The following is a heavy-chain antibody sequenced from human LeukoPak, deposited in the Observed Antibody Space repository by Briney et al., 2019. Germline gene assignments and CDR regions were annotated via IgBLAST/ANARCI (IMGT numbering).Heavy chain of an antibody. V-gene: IGHV3-21*01. CDR2: ISSTSSYI. CDR3: ARDPLKRAFDI. CDR1: GFTFSSYS. Sequence: GGSLRLSCAASGFTFSSYSMNWVRQAPGRGLEWVSSISSTSSYIYYADSVKGRFTISRDNAKNSLYLQMNSLRAEDTAVYYCARDPLKRAFDIWGQGTMVTVSS. J-gene: IGHJ3*02.